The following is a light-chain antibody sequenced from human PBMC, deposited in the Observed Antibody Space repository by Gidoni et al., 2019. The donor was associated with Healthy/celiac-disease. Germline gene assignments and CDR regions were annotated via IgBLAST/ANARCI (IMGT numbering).Light chain of an antibody. CDR2: GAS. Sequence: EIVMTQSPATLSVSPGERATLSCRASQSVSSNLAWYQQKPGQAHRLLIYGASTRATGIPARVSGSGAGTEFTLTISSLQSEDFAVYYCQQYNNWPRGTFASXTKVDIK. CDR1: QSVSSN. CDR3: QQYNNWPRGT. J-gene: IGKJ3*01. V-gene: IGKV3-15*01.